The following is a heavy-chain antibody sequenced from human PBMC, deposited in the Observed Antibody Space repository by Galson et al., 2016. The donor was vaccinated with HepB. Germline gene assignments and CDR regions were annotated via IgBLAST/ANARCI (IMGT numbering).Heavy chain of an antibody. CDR1: GFSFNKDA. V-gene: IGHV3-23*01. D-gene: IGHD3-10*01. CDR3: ARDGVPSYFGSGSYFAY. CDR2: ISGSGGGT. J-gene: IGHJ4*02. Sequence: SLRLSCAASGFSFNKDAMRWVRQAPGKGLEWVSVISGSGGGTHYADSVKGRFTISRDNYKNTLFLQMDSLRAEDTAIYYCARDGVPSYFGSGSYFAYWGQGALVTVSS.